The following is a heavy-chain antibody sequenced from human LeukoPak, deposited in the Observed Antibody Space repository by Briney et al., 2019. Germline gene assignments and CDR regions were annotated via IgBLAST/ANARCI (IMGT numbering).Heavy chain of an antibody. CDR3: ARDQYYYDSSGYPFDY. CDR1: GDSISSFH. Sequence: PSETLSLTCTVSGDSISSFHWSWIRQPAGKGLEWIGRIYTSGSTNYNPSLKSRVTMSVDTSKNQFSLKLSSVTAADTAVYYCARDQYYYDSSGYPFDYWGQGTLVTVSS. CDR2: IYTSGST. J-gene: IGHJ4*02. V-gene: IGHV4-4*07. D-gene: IGHD3-22*01.